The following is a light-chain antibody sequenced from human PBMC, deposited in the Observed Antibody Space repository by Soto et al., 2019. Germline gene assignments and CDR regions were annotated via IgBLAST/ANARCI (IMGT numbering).Light chain of an antibody. CDR2: DVT. CDR1: SSDVGGYNY. J-gene: IGLJ1*01. CDR3: FSDAGGVDV. Sequence: QSALTQPPSVSGSPGQTVTISCSGTSSDVGGYNYVSWYQQYPGRAPKIMIYDVTKRPSGVPDRFSGSKSGNTASLTISGLQADDEAYYYCFSDAGGVDVLGIGTKVTVL. V-gene: IGLV2-11*01.